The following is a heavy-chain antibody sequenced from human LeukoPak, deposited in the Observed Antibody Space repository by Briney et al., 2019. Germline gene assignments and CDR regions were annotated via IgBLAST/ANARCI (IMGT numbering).Heavy chain of an antibody. CDR1: GGTFSSYA. CDR2: IIPIFGTA. Sequence: SVKVSCKASGGTFSSYAISWVRQAPGQGLEWMGRIIPIFGTANYAQKFQGRVTITTDESTSTAYMEPSSLRSEDTAVYYCASVGYSSGWTNDYWGQGTLVTVSS. CDR3: ASVGYSSGWTNDY. D-gene: IGHD6-19*01. J-gene: IGHJ4*02. V-gene: IGHV1-69*05.